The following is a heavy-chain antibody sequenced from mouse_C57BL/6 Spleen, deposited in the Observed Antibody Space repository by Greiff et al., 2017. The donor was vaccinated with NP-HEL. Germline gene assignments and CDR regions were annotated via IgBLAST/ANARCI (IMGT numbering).Heavy chain of an antibody. J-gene: IGHJ2*01. CDR2: IYPGDGDT. V-gene: IGHV1-82*01. CDR3: ARKTGTSGFDY. D-gene: IGHD4-1*01. CDR1: GYAFSSSW. Sequence: LQESGPELVKPGASVKISCKASGYAFSSSWMNWVKQRPGKGLEWIGRIYPGDGDTNYNGKFKGKATLTADKSSSTAYMQLSSLTSEDSAVYFCARKTGTSGFDYWGQGTTLTVSS.